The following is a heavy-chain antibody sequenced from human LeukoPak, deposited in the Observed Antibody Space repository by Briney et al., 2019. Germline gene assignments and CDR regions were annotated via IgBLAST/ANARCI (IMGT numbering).Heavy chain of an antibody. Sequence: SETLSLTCTVSGGSISSGDYYWSWIRQPPGKGLEWIGYIYHSGSTYYNPSLKSRVAISVDRSKNPFSLKLSSVTAADTAVYCCARVKTPTIRAFDIWGQGTMVTVSS. CDR1: GGSISSGDYY. D-gene: IGHD2-15*01. J-gene: IGHJ3*02. CDR2: IYHSGST. CDR3: ARVKTPTIRAFDI. V-gene: IGHV4-30-2*01.